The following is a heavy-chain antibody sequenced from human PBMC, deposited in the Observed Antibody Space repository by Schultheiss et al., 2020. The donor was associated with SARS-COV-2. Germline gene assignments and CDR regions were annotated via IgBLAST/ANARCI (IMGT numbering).Heavy chain of an antibody. V-gene: IGHV4-34*01. D-gene: IGHD3-22*01. CDR3: ARYGYDDSSGYYYKDWYFDL. J-gene: IGHJ2*01. CDR1: GGSFSGYY. CDR2: INHSGST. Sequence: SETLSLTCAVYGGSFSGYYWSWIRQPPGKGLEWIGEINHSGSTNYNPSLKSRVTISVDTSKNQFSLKLSSVTAADTAVYYCARYGYDDSSGYYYKDWYFDLWGRGTLVTVSS.